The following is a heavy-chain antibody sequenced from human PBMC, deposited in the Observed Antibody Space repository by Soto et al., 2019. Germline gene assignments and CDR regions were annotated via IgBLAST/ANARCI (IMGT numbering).Heavy chain of an antibody. Sequence: GGSLRLSCAASGFTFSSYAMSWVRQVPGKGLEWVSAISGSGGSTYYADSVKGRFTISRDNSKNTLYLQMNSLRAEDTAVYYCASGKWLYYFDYWGQGTLVTVSS. CDR2: ISGSGGST. V-gene: IGHV3-23*01. D-gene: IGHD3-10*01. CDR1: GFTFSSYA. CDR3: ASGKWLYYFDY. J-gene: IGHJ4*02.